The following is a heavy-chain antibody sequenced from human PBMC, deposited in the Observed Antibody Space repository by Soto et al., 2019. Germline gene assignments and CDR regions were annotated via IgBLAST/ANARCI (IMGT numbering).Heavy chain of an antibody. Sequence: QVQLQESGPGLVKPSGTLSLTCAVSGGSISSSNWWSWVRQPPGKGLEWIGEIYHSGSTNYNPSLTSRVAISVDKSKNKFSLKLSSVTAAGTAVYYCARVLGNDAFDIWGQGTMVTVSS. CDR1: GGSISSSNW. J-gene: IGHJ3*02. D-gene: IGHD3-3*02. V-gene: IGHV4-4*02. CDR2: IYHSGST. CDR3: ARVLGNDAFDI.